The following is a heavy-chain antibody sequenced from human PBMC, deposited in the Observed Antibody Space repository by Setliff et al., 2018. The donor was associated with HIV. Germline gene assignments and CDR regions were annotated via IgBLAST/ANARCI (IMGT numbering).Heavy chain of an antibody. V-gene: IGHV3-74*01. D-gene: IGHD3-16*01. CDR3: ARVDDDYVWARTYFDY. Sequence: GGSLRLSCAASGFTFSDYWMHWVRQVPGKGLVWVSRINSDGSVTNYADSVKGRFTISRDNAKNTLYLQMSSLRADDTAVYYCARVDDDYVWARTYFDYWGQGSLVTVSS. J-gene: IGHJ4*02. CDR2: INSDGSVT. CDR1: GFTFSDYW.